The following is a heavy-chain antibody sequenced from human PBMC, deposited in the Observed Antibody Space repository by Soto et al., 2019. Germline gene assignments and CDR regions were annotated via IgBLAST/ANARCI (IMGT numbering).Heavy chain of an antibody. CDR3: ASGGYYGSGSYYTFDY. V-gene: IGHV1-18*01. Sequence: ASVKVSCKASGYTFTSYGISWVRQAPGQGLEWMGWISAYNGNTNYAQKLQGRVTMTTDTSTSTAYMELRSLRSDDTAVYYCASGGYYGSGSYYTFDYWGQGTLVTVSS. D-gene: IGHD3-10*01. CDR2: ISAYNGNT. CDR1: GYTFTSYG. J-gene: IGHJ4*02.